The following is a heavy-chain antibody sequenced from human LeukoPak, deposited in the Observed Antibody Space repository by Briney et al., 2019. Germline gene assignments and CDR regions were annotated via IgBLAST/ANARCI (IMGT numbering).Heavy chain of an antibody. V-gene: IGHV3-48*03. CDR2: ISSSGSTI. CDR3: ARGILRRYFDY. D-gene: IGHD2-15*01. Sequence: GGSLRLSCAASGFTFSSYEMNWVRQAPGKGLEWVSYISSSGSTIYYADSVKGRFTISRDNAKNSLYLQMNSLRAEDTAVYYCARGILRRYFDYWGQGTLVTVSS. CDR1: GFTFSSYE. J-gene: IGHJ4*02.